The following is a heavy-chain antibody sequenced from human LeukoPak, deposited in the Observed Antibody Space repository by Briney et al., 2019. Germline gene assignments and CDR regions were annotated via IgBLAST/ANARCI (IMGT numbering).Heavy chain of an antibody. D-gene: IGHD2-2*01. CDR3: ARSADCTRTSCYAMDV. Sequence: GGTLRLSCEVSGFTFSTYGMSWVRQAPGKGLEWVSAITGSGGRTYYADSVKGRFTISRDNAKNSLYLQMNSLRAEDTAVYYCARSADCTRTSCYAMDVWGKGTTVTVSS. CDR2: ITGSGGRT. J-gene: IGHJ6*04. CDR1: GFTFSTYG. V-gene: IGHV3-23*01.